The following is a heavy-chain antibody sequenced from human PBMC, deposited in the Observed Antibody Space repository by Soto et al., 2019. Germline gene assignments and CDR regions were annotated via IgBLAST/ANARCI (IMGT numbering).Heavy chain of an antibody. CDR2: ISGSGGST. D-gene: IGHD6-13*01. V-gene: IGHV3-23*01. CDR3: AKAAAAYYYYYGMDV. J-gene: IGHJ6*02. Sequence: PVGSLRLSCAASGFTFSSYAMSLVRQAPGKGLEWVSAISGSGGSTYYADSVKGRFTISRDNSKNTLYLQMNSLIAEDTAVFYCAKAAAAYYYYYGMDVWGQGTTVTVSS. CDR1: GFTFSSYA.